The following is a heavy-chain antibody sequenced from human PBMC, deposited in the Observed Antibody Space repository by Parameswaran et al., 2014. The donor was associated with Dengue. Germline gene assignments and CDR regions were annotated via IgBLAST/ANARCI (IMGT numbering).Heavy chain of an antibody. CDR2: IIPIFGTA. J-gene: IGHJ5*02. V-gene: IGHV1-69*01. Sequence: SWVRQAPGQGLEWMGGIIPIFGTANYAQKFQGRVTITADESTSTAYMELSSLRSEDTAVYYCARLAAAGTRWFDPWGQGTLVTVSS. CDR3: ARLAAAGTRWFDP. D-gene: IGHD6-13*01.